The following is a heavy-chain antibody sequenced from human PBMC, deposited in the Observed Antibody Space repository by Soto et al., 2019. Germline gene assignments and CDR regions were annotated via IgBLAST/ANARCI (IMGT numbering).Heavy chain of an antibody. V-gene: IGHV3-30-3*01. CDR1: GFTFSSYA. CDR3: ARSEGYSYGYFIDY. CDR2: ISYDGSNK. J-gene: IGHJ4*02. D-gene: IGHD5-18*01. Sequence: PGGSLRLSCAASGFTFSSYAMHWVRQAPGKGLEWVAVISYDGSNKYYADSVKGRFTISRDNSKNTLYLQMNSLRAEDTAVYYCARSEGYSYGYFIDYWGQGTLVTVSS.